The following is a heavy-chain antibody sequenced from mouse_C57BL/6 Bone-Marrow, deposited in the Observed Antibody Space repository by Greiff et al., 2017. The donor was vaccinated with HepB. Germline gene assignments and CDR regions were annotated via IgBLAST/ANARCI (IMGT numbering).Heavy chain of an antibody. J-gene: IGHJ4*01. CDR3: ARGDDPMDY. D-gene: IGHD2-3*01. Sequence: EVQGVESGGGLVKPGGSLKLSCAASGFTFSSYAMSWVRQTPEKRLEWVATISDGGSYTYYPDNVKGRFTISRDNAKNNLYLQMSHLKSEDTAMYYCARGDDPMDYWGQGTSVTVSS. V-gene: IGHV5-4*01. CDR1: GFTFSSYA. CDR2: ISDGGSYT.